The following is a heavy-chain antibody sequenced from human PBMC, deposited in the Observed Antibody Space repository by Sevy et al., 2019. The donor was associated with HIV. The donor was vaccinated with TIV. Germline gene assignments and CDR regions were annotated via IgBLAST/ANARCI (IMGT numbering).Heavy chain of an antibody. Sequence: GGSLRLSCVVSGFSVSSNYMSWVRQAPGKGLEWVSNIYSDGRTYYADSVRGRFTISRETSKNTVYLEMKSLRAEDTAVYYCTREDIVLGEDNYYGMDVWGHGTTVTVS. CDR3: TREDIVLGEDNYYGMDV. CDR2: IYSDGRT. V-gene: IGHV3-53*01. D-gene: IGHD2-15*01. CDR1: GFSVSSNY. J-gene: IGHJ6*02.